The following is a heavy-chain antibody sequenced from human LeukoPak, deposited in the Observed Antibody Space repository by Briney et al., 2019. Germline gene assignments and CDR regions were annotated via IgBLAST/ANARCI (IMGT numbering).Heavy chain of an antibody. CDR2: ISGSGGST. V-gene: IGHV3-23*01. J-gene: IGHJ4*02. CDR1: GFAFGNYV. D-gene: IGHD6-13*01. Sequence: GGSLRLSCAASGFAFGNYVMDWVRQAPGKGLEWVSAISGSGGSTYYADSVKGRFTISRDNSKNTLYLQMNSLRAEDTAVYYCAKESSWYGIDYWGQGTLVTVSS. CDR3: AKESSWYGIDY.